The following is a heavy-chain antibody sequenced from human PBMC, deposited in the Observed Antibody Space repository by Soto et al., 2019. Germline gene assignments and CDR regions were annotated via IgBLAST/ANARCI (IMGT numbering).Heavy chain of an antibody. D-gene: IGHD3-22*01. CDR3: ARDGSSSGYFDY. V-gene: IGHV3-30-3*01. CDR1: GFTFSSYA. J-gene: IGHJ4*02. Sequence: GSLRLSCAASGFTFSSYAMHWVRQAPGKGLEWVAVISYDGSNKYYADSVKGRFTISRDNAKNSLYLQMNSLRAEDTAVYYCARDGSSSGYFDYWGQGTLVTVSS. CDR2: ISYDGSNK.